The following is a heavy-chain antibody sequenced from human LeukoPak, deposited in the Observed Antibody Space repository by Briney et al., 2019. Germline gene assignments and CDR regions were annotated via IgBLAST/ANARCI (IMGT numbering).Heavy chain of an antibody. CDR3: ARLWNYDYIWGSYRFFDY. V-gene: IGHV4-34*01. J-gene: IGHJ4*02. Sequence: SETLSLTCAVYGGSFSGYYWSWIRQPPGKGLEWIGEINHSGSTNYNPSLKSRATISVATSKNQFSLKLSSVTAADTAVYYCARLWNYDYIWGSYRFFDYWGQGTLVTVSS. CDR2: INHSGST. D-gene: IGHD3-16*02. CDR1: GGSFSGYY.